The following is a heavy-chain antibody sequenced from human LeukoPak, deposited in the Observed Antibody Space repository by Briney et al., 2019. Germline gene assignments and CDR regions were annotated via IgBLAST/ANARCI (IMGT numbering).Heavy chain of an antibody. CDR2: ISGSGGST. J-gene: IGHJ2*01. CDR1: GFTFSSYA. Sequence: QAGGSLRLSCAASGFTFSSYAMSWVRQAPGKGLEWVSAISGSGGSTYYADSVKGRFTISRDNAKNTLYLQMNSLRAEDTAVYYCARAMRQQLVPPGWYFDLWGRGTLVTVSS. CDR3: ARAMRQQLVPPGWYFDL. V-gene: IGHV3-23*01. D-gene: IGHD6-13*01.